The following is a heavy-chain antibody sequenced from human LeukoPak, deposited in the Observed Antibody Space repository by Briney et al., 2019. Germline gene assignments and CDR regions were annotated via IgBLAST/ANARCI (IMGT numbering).Heavy chain of an antibody. V-gene: IGHV3-23*01. D-gene: IGHD3-10*01. J-gene: IGHJ6*02. CDR3: ARVRAGSMDV. CDR2: IDGSGGNT. Sequence: GGSLRLSCVVSGFTFSRYAMSWVRQAPGKGLEWVSAIDGSGGNTFYADSVKGRFTISRDNSKNTLFLHMNSLRAEDTAVYYCARVRAGSMDVWGQGTTVTVSS. CDR1: GFTFSRYA.